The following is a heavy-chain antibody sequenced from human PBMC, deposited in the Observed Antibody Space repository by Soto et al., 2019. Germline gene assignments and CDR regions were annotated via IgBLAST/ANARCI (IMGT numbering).Heavy chain of an antibody. CDR3: ARVKWPTRWYFDY. D-gene: IGHD5-12*01. V-gene: IGHV4-34*01. J-gene: IGHJ4*02. CDR2: INHSGST. CDR1: GGSFSGYY. Sequence: PSETLSLTCAVYGGSFSGYYWSWIRQPPGKGLEWIGEINHSGSTNYNPSLKSRVTISVDTSKNQFSLKLSSVTAADTAVYYCARVKWPTRWYFDYWGQGTLVTVSS.